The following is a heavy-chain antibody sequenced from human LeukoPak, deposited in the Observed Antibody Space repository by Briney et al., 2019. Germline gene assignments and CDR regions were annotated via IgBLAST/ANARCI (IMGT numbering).Heavy chain of an antibody. CDR1: GDSSRTNA. V-gene: IGHV1-3*01. CDR3: ARERDDDPFDI. Sequence: ASVKVSCKASGDSSRTNAIVWLRQAPGQRPEWMGWISAAQTFQDRLTLTRDTAASTVYMDLSSLRPEDTAVYFCARERDDDPFDIWGQGTLVIDSS. D-gene: IGHD1-1*01. J-gene: IGHJ3*02. CDR2: ISAA.